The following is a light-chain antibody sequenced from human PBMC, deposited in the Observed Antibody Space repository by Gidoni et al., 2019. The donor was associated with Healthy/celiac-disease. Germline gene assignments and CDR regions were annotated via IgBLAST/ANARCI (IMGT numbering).Light chain of an antibody. CDR1: QGVSSN. V-gene: IGKV3-15*01. J-gene: IGKJ2*04. Sequence: EILMTPSPAPLSVSPGETATLSCRASQGVSSNSACYQQKPGQAPRLLIYGASTRATGIPARFSGSGSGTEFTLTISSLQSEDFAVYYCQQYNNWPPCSFGQGTKLEIK. CDR3: QQYNNWPPCS. CDR2: GAS.